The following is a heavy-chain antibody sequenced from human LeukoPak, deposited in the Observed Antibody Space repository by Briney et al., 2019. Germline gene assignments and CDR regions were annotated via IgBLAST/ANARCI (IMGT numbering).Heavy chain of an antibody. Sequence: GGSLRLSCAASGFTFSSYSMNWVRQAPGKGLEWVSYISSSSSTIYYADSVKGRFTISRDNAKNSLYLQMNSLRAEDTAVYYCARDARLLLWFGELSPFDYWGQGTLVTVSS. CDR1: GFTFSSYS. D-gene: IGHD3-10*01. CDR3: ARDARLLLWFGELSPFDY. J-gene: IGHJ4*02. V-gene: IGHV3-48*01. CDR2: ISSSSSTI.